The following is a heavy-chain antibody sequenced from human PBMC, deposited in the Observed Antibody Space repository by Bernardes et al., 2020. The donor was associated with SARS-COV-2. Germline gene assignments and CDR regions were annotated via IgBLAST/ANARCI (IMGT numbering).Heavy chain of an antibody. CDR1: GFIFSAYG. CDR2: ISFSGATV. CDR3: ARDGAISGVVVSGNYFDS. J-gene: IGHJ4*02. Sequence: GGSLRLSCATSGFIFSAYGMNWVRQAPGKGLEWLSYISFSGATVYYADSVRGRFTISRDNAENSLYLHLDSLRAQDTAVYYCARDGAISGVVVSGNYFDSWGRGTPVTVTS. V-gene: IGHV3-48*01. D-gene: IGHD3-3*01.